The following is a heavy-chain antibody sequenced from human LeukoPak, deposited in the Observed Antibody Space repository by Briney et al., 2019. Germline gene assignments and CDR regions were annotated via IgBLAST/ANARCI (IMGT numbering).Heavy chain of an antibody. J-gene: IGHJ4*02. V-gene: IGHV3-23*01. CDR1: VFTFSSHV. D-gene: IGHD3-10*01. CDR2: LSGSGKYT. Sequence: GGSLRLSCAASVFTFSSHVMSWVRQAPGRGLEWVSSLSGSGKYTFYADSVKGRFTISRDNSRNELFLQMNSLTSGDTAEYYCAKSRATGTYPGRFDYWGLGILVTVSS. CDR3: AKSRATGTYPGRFDY.